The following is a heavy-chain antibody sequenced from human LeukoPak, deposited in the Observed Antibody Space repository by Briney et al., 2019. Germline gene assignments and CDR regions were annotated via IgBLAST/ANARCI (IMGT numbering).Heavy chain of an antibody. Sequence: GGSLRLSCAASGFTFSSYGMHWVRQAPGKGLEWEAVISYDGSNKYYADSVKGRFTISRDNSKNTLYLQMNSLRAEDTAVYYCARDRRIMLWFGELLFYYWGQGTLVTVSS. J-gene: IGHJ4*02. CDR1: GFTFSSYG. V-gene: IGHV3-30*03. CDR2: ISYDGSNK. D-gene: IGHD3-10*01. CDR3: ARDRRIMLWFGELLFYY.